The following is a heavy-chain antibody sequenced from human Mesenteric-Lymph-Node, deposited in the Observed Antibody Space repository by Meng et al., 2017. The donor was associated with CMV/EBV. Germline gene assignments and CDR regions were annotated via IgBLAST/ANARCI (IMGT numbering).Heavy chain of an antibody. Sequence: GGSLRLSCAASGFTFSRDTMHWIRQAPGEGLEWVALISHDGKNTYYGDSVKGRFTVSRDNSKNTLDLQMSSLRGEDTAVYYCAKLYDFWNPSWFDPWGQGTLVTVSS. CDR1: GFTFSRDT. J-gene: IGHJ5*02. V-gene: IGHV3-30-3*02. CDR3: AKLYDFWNPSWFDP. D-gene: IGHD3-3*01. CDR2: ISHDGKNT.